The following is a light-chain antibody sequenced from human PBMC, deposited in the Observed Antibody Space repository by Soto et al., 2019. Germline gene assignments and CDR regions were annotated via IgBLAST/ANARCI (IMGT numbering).Light chain of an antibody. Sequence: QTVVTQEPSLTVSPGGTVTLTCASSTGAVTSGYYPNWFQQKPGQAPRILIYSTSNKHSWAPARFSGSLLGGKAALTLSGVQPEDEADYYCLLYDGGAWVFGGGTQLTVL. CDR2: STS. CDR3: LLYDGGAWV. V-gene: IGLV7-43*01. CDR1: TGAVTSGYY. J-gene: IGLJ3*02.